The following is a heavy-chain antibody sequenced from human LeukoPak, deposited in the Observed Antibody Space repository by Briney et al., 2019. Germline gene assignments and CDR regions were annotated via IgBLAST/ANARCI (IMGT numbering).Heavy chain of an antibody. CDR2: IYYTKNT. Sequence: KPSETLSLTCTVSGGSISSSSAYWGWIRQPPGKGLEWIGSIYYTKNTYYNPSLESRVTISADTSKNQFSLTLGSVSATDTAVYYCASPRGFSYGYFDYWGQGTLVTVSS. D-gene: IGHD5-18*01. CDR3: ASPRGFSYGYFDY. V-gene: IGHV4-39*01. J-gene: IGHJ4*02. CDR1: GGSISSSSAY.